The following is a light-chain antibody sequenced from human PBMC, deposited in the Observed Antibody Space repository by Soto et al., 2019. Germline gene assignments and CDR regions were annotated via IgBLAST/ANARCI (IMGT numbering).Light chain of an antibody. CDR2: EVT. CDR3: TSFTISSTWV. Sequence: QSALTQPASVSGSPGQSITISCTGTINDIGDFNYVSWYQQYPGKAPKLLIYEVTNRPSGVSSRFSGSKSGNTASLTISGLQAEDEAEYHCTSFTISSTWVFGGGTKVTVL. V-gene: IGLV2-14*01. CDR1: INDIGDFNY. J-gene: IGLJ3*02.